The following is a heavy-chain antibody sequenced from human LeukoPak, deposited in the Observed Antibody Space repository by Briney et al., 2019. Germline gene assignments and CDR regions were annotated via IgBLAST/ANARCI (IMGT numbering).Heavy chain of an antibody. CDR1: GFSVSHNY. CDR2: IYSGGNT. D-gene: IGHD6-13*01. V-gene: IGHV3-53*01. Sequence: PGGSLRLSCTASGFSVSHNYMNWVRQAPGEGLEWVALIYSGGNTHYADSVKGRFTISRDNSKNTLYLQMSSLRVEDTAVYYCTRDTPGIAASVSGGWGQGTLVTVSS. CDR3: TRDTPGIAASVSGG. J-gene: IGHJ4*02.